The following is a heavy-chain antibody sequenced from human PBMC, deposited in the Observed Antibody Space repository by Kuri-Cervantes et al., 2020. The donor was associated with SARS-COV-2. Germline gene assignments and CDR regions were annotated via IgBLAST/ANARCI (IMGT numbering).Heavy chain of an antibody. CDR2: INHSGST. D-gene: IGHD3-22*01. Sequence: SETLSLTCAVYGGSFSGYYWSWIRQPPGEGLEWIGEINHSGSTNYNPSLKSRVTISVDTSKNQFSLKLSSVTAADTAVYYCARDRSRAYYYDSSGFGAWGQGTLVTVSS. V-gene: IGHV4-34*01. J-gene: IGHJ5*02. CDR1: GGSFSGYY. CDR3: ARDRSRAYYYDSSGFGA.